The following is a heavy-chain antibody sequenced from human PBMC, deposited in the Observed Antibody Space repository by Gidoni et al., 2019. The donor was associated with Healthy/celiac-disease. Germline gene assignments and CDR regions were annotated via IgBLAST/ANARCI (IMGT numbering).Heavy chain of an antibody. CDR1: GYTRTEVS. Sequence: QVQPVQSGAEVKKPGASVKVSCKGSGYTRTEVSMPWVRQAPGKGLEWMGGFDPEDGETIYAQKFQGSVTMTEDTSTDTAYMELSSLRSEDTAVYYCATARYNSSGYLYSFDYWGQGTLVTVSS. CDR3: ATARYNSSGYLYSFDY. CDR2: FDPEDGET. V-gene: IGHV1-24*01. D-gene: IGHD3-22*01. J-gene: IGHJ4*02.